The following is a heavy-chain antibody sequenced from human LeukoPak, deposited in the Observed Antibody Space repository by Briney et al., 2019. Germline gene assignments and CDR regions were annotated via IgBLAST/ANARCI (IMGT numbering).Heavy chain of an antibody. Sequence: SVKVSCKASGGTFSSYAISWVRQAPGQGLEWMGGIIPIFGTANYAQKFQGRVTITADESTSTAYMELSSLRSEDTAVYYCARGGFGSGWASYYYYGMDVRGQGTTVTVSS. D-gene: IGHD6-19*01. J-gene: IGHJ6*02. V-gene: IGHV1-69*13. CDR1: GGTFSSYA. CDR3: ARGGFGSGWASYYYYGMDV. CDR2: IIPIFGTA.